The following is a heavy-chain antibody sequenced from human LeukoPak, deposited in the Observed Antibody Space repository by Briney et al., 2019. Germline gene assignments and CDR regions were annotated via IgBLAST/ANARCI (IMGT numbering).Heavy chain of an antibody. Sequence: PGGSLRLSCAASGFTFGDYGMNWVRQAPGKGLEWVSFISSSGNTIYYTDSVKGRFTISRDNAKNSVNLQMSSLREEDTAVYYCVRDWGNDREFDYWGQGTLVTVSS. J-gene: IGHJ4*02. CDR1: GFTFGDYG. CDR3: VRDWGNDREFDY. V-gene: IGHV3-48*02. CDR2: ISSSGNTI. D-gene: IGHD3-16*02.